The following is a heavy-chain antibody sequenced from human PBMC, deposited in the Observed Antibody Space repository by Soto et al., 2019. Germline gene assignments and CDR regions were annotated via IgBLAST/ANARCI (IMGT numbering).Heavy chain of an antibody. Sequence: QVQLVQSGAEVKKPGASVKVSCKASGYTFTSYGISWVRQAPGQGLEWMGWISAYNGNTNYAQKLPGRVTMTTDTSTSTAYMELRSLRSDDTAVYYCARDSPGEDFVVVVAAPLMDVWGKGTTVTVSS. CDR2: ISAYNGNT. CDR1: GYTFTSYG. J-gene: IGHJ6*03. CDR3: ARDSPGEDFVVVVAAPLMDV. V-gene: IGHV1-18*01. D-gene: IGHD2-15*01.